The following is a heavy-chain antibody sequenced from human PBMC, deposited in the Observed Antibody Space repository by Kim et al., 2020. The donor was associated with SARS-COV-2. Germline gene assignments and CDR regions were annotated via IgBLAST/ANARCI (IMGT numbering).Heavy chain of an antibody. CDR2: INHSGST. V-gene: IGHV4-34*01. J-gene: IGHJ6*02. CDR3: SRIAAAGTPNYYYYYGMDV. D-gene: IGHD6-13*01. CDR1: GGSFSGYY. Sequence: SETLSLTCAVYGGSFSGYYWSWIRQPPGKGLEWIGEINHSGSTNYNPSLKSRVTISVDTSKNQFSLKLSSVTAADTAVYYCSRIAAAGTPNYYYYYGMDVWGQGTTVTVSS.